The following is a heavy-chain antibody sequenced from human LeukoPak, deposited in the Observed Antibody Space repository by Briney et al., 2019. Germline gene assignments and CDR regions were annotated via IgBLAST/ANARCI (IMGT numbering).Heavy chain of an antibody. J-gene: IGHJ4*02. Sequence: GGSLRLSCAASGFAFSTYWMTWVRQAPGKGLEWVANINQDGSEKNYVDSVKGRFIISRDNAKDSLYLQMNSLRAEDTAVYYCARVAGYWGQGTLVTVSS. V-gene: IGHV3-7*01. CDR3: ARVAGY. CDR2: INQDGSEK. CDR1: GFAFSTYW.